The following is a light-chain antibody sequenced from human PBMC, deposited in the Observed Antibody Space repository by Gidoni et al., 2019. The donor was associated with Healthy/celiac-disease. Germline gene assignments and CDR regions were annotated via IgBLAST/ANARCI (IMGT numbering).Light chain of an antibody. CDR1: QVISSA. V-gene: IGKV1-13*02. CDR2: DAS. CDR3: QQFNSYQFT. J-gene: IGKJ3*01. Sequence: IQVIQRPSSLSASVGDRVTITCRASQVISSALAWYQQKPGKAPKLLIYDASRLESGVPSRLSGSGSGTDFTLTISSLQPEDFATYYCQQFNSYQFTFGPGTKVDIK.